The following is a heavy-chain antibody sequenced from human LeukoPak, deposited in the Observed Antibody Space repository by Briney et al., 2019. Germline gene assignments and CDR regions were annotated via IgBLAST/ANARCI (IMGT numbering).Heavy chain of an antibody. D-gene: IGHD3-10*01. V-gene: IGHV3-23*01. CDR1: GFTFSSYG. CDR3: AKDFLGYYGSGSYYVQRFFDY. J-gene: IGHJ4*02. CDR2: ISGSGGST. Sequence: GGSLRLSCAASGFTFSSYGMSWVRQAPGKGLEWVSAISGSGGSTYYADSVKGRFTISRDNSKNTLYLRMKSLRAEDTAVYYCAKDFLGYYGSGSYYVQRFFDYWGQGTLVTVSS.